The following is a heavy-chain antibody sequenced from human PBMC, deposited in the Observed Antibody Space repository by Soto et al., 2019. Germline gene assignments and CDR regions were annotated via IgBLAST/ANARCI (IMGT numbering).Heavy chain of an antibody. CDR2: INAGNGNT. J-gene: IGHJ4*02. CDR1: GYTFTSYA. V-gene: IGHV1-3*01. Sequence: ASVKVSCKASGYTFTSYAMHWVRQAPGQRLEWMGWINAGNGNTKYSQKFQGRVTITRDTSASTAYMELSSLRSEDTAVYYCARAVQLERRGFDYWGQGTLVTVSS. D-gene: IGHD1-1*01. CDR3: ARAVQLERRGFDY.